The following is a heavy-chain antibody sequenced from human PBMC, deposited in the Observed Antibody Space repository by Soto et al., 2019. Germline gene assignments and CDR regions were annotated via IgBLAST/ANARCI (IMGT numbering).Heavy chain of an antibody. D-gene: IGHD4-17*01. V-gene: IGHV4-39*01. CDR1: GGSISSSSYY. CDR2: IYYSGST. J-gene: IGHJ4*02. CDR3: ARHVHDYGDYFDY. Sequence: PSETLSLTCTVSGGSISSSSYYWGWIRQPPGKGLEWIGSIYYSGSTYYNPSLKSRVTISVDTSKNQFSLKLSSVTAADTAVYYCARHVHDYGDYFDYWGQGTLVTVSS.